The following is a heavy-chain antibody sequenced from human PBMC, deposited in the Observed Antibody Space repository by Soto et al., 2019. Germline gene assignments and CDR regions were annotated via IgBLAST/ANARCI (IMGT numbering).Heavy chain of an antibody. J-gene: IGHJ4*02. CDR3: AHQYDYGDDY. V-gene: IGHV2-5*02. D-gene: IGHD4-17*01. CDR1: GFSLSTSAVG. CDR2: IYWDDDK. Sequence: QITLKESGPSLVKPTQTLTLTCTVSGFSLSTSAVGVAWIRQPPGKALEWLALIYWDDDKRYSPSLKNRLTIXXDTSKNQVVLTMTNMDPVDTATYYCAHQYDYGDDYWGQGTLVTVSS.